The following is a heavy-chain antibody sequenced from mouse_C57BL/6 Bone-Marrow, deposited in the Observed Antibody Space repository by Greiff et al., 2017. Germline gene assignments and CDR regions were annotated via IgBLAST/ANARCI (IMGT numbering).Heavy chain of an antibody. V-gene: IGHV1-76*01. CDR2: IYPGSGNT. J-gene: IGHJ1*03. Sequence: VQLQQSGAELVRPGASVKLSCKASGYTFTDYYINWVKQRPGQGLEWIARIYPGSGNTYYNEKFKGKATLTAEKSSSTAYMQLSSLTSEDSAVYFCARSLDYWYFDVWGTGTTVTVSS. D-gene: IGHD2-10*02. CDR1: GYTFTDYY. CDR3: ARSLDYWYFDV.